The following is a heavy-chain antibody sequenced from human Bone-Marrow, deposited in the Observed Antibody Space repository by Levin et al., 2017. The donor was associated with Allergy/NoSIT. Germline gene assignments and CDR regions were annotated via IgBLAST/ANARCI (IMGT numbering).Heavy chain of an antibody. V-gene: IGHV4-59*01. CDR2: LSVTGNT. D-gene: IGHD1/OR15-1a*01. CDR3: ARGPPPREQTALPPSPYALDV. CDR1: SGSIIGYF. Sequence: SETLSLTCNVSSGSIIGYFWSWIRQPPGKGLEWIGGLSVTGNTIYNPALRHRLTISHDTSKNAFSLTLRSVVAADTALYYCARGPPPREQTALPPSPYALDVWGHGTMVTVSS. J-gene: IGHJ6*02.